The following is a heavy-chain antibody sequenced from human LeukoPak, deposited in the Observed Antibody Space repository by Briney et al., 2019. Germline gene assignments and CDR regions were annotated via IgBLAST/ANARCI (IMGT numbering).Heavy chain of an antibody. CDR1: VVSVRSNY. Sequence: GGSLRLSSAPSVVSVRSNYMSCGRQAPGEGLEWGSVIKSDGVARYADSVKCRFTISRDSSKNAVYLHMSSLRGEATAVYSCAREGSGYTSGYNDAFDLWGQGTMVTVSS. J-gene: IGHJ3*01. V-gene: IGHV3-53*01. D-gene: IGHD3-22*01. CDR3: AREGSGYTSGYNDAFDL. CDR2: IKSDGVA.